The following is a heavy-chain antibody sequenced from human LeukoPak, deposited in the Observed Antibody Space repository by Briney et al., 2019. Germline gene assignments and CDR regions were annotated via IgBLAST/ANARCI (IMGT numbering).Heavy chain of an antibody. Sequence: RSLRLSCAPSGFTFSSHGMHWVRQAPGKGLEWVAIISNDGSRKYYAHSVEGRFTISRDNSKNTLYLQMDSLRAEDTAVYYCARDRAWNYFDYWGQGTLVTVSS. D-gene: IGHD3-3*01. CDR2: ISNDGSRK. J-gene: IGHJ4*02. V-gene: IGHV3-30*03. CDR1: GFTFSSHG. CDR3: ARDRAWNYFDY.